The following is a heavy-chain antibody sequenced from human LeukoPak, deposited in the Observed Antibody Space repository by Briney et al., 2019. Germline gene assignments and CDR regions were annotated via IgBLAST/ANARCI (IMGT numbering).Heavy chain of an antibody. Sequence: GGSLRLSCAASGFIFNNYAMNWVRQAPGKGLEWVSGISGLGGSAYYAASVKGRFTISRDNSGNRVFLQLNSLRVEDTAVYYCARRGGSSWSSFDYWGQGTLVTVSS. J-gene: IGHJ4*02. D-gene: IGHD6-13*01. CDR1: GFIFNNYA. V-gene: IGHV3-23*01. CDR3: ARRGGSSWSSFDY. CDR2: ISGLGGSA.